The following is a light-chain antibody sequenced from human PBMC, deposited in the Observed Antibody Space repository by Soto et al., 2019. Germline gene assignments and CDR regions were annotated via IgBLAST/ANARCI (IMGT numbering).Light chain of an antibody. V-gene: IGKV3-15*01. CDR2: GAS. J-gene: IGKJ4*01. CDR3: QQYSAWPLT. Sequence: EIVMTQSPATLSVSPGERATLFCRASQTVSSIFLAWYQQKPGQAPRLLIHGASTRATGIPARFSGSGSGTAFTLTISSLQSEDFAVYYCQQYSAWPLTFSGGTKVEIK. CDR1: QTVSSI.